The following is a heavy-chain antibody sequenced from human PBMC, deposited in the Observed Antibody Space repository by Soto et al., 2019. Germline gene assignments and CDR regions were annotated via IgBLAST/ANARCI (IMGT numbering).Heavy chain of an antibody. J-gene: IGHJ4*02. V-gene: IGHV3-33*01. D-gene: IGHD5-18*01. CDR1: GFTISSYG. CDR3: ARAGDTEGPFDY. Sequence: GGSLRLSCAASGFTISSYGMHWVRQAPGKGLEWVAVIWYDGSNKYYADSVKGRFTISRDNSKNTLYLQMNSLRAEDTAVYYCARAGDTEGPFDYWGQGTLVTVSS. CDR2: IWYDGSNK.